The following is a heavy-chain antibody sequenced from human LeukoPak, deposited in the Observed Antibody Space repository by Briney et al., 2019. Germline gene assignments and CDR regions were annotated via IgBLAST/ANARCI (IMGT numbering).Heavy chain of an antibody. Sequence: SETLSLTCAVSGGSISSGGYSWSWIRQPPGKGLEWIGYIYHSGSTNYNPSLKSRVTISVDTSKNQFSLKLSSVTAADTAVYYCARALQLWSFYYYYYGMDVWGQGTTVTVSS. CDR3: ARALQLWSFYYYYYGMDV. D-gene: IGHD5-18*01. CDR2: IYHSGST. CDR1: GGSISSGGYS. V-gene: IGHV4-30-2*01. J-gene: IGHJ6*02.